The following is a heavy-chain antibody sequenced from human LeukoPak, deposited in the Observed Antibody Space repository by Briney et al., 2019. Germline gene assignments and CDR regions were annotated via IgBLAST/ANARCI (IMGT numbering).Heavy chain of an antibody. CDR2: IYHSGST. Sequence: PSETLSLTCAVSGYSISSGYYWGWIRQPPGKGLEWIGSIYHSGSTYYNPSLTSRVTISVDTSKNQFSLKLGSVTAAETAVYYCARQDVTLLRFLAWFNWFDPWGQGTLVTVSS. D-gene: IGHD3-3*01. CDR1: GYSISSGYY. CDR3: ARQDVTLLRFLAWFNWFDP. V-gene: IGHV4-38-2*01. J-gene: IGHJ5*02.